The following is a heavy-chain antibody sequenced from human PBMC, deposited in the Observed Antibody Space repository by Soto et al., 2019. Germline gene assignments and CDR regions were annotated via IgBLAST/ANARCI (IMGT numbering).Heavy chain of an antibody. CDR3: ARCKWSTGYYYMDV. V-gene: IGHV5-51*03. D-gene: IGHD1-1*01. J-gene: IGHJ6*03. Sequence: EVQLVQSGAEVKQPGESLKISCKGSGYSFTNYCSGWVRQMPGKGLEWMGIIYPGDSDTRYIPSFQGQVTISAAKSISTGYLQWSSLKASDTAMYYCARCKWSTGYYYMDVWSKGTTVTVSS. CDR2: IYPGDSDT. CDR1: GYSFTNYC.